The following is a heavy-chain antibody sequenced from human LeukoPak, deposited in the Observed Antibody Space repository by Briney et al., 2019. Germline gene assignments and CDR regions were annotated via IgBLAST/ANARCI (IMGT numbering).Heavy chain of an antibody. CDR2: IYPADSTA. CDR3: ARHSENNKLYYYMDV. J-gene: IGHJ6*03. Sequence: GESLKISCKGSGYSFTNYWIGWVRQVPGKGLEWVGIIYPADSTAKYSPSFQGQVTISVDKSISTAYLQWSRLEASDTAVFYCARHSENNKLYYYMDVWGKGTTVTVSS. D-gene: IGHD1/OR15-1a*01. V-gene: IGHV5-51*01. CDR1: GYSFTNYW.